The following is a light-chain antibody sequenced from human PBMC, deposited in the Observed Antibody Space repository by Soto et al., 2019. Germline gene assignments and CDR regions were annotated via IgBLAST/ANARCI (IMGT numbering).Light chain of an antibody. CDR2: DVT. V-gene: IGLV2-14*03. J-gene: IGLJ1*01. CDR3: SSYTRSTIYV. CDR1: SSDVGGYNH. Sequence: QSALAQPASVSGSPGQSITISCTGTSSDVGGYNHVSWYQHYPGKAPKLIIYDVTNRPSGVSNRFSGSKSGNTASLTISGLQAEDEADYFCSSYTRSTIYVFGTETKVTVL.